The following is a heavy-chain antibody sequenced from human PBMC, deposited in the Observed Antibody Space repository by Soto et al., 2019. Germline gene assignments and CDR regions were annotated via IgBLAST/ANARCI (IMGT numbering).Heavy chain of an antibody. V-gene: IGHV1-2*04. CDR3: ARTERYFDWLFDY. CDR1: GYTFTGYI. D-gene: IGHD3-9*01. Sequence: QVQLVQSGAEVKNPGASVKVSCKASGYTFTGYIIHWVRQAPGQGLEWMGWINPNSGDTNYAQKFQGWVTMTRDTSISTAYMELSRLRSDDTAVYYCARTERYFDWLFDYWGQGTLVTVSS. J-gene: IGHJ4*02. CDR2: INPNSGDT.